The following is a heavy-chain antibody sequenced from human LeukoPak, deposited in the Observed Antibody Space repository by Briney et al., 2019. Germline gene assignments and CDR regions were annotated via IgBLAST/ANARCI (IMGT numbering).Heavy chain of an antibody. CDR1: GFTFSSYD. V-gene: IGHV3-13*01. CDR2: IGTAGDT. J-gene: IGHJ4*02. CDR3: ARDYYGSGSYTSSFDY. D-gene: IGHD3-10*01. Sequence: GGSLRLSCAASGFTFSSYDMHWVRQATGKGLEWVSAIGTAGDTYYPGSVKGRFTISRDNAKNSLYLQMNSLRDEDTAVYYCARDYYGSGSYTSSFDYWGQGTLVTVSS.